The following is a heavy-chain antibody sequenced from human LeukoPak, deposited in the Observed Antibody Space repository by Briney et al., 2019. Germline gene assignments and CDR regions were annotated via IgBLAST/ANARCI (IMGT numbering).Heavy chain of an antibody. CDR1: GFTFSSYS. J-gene: IGHJ4*02. D-gene: IGHD6-19*01. CDR2: ISSSSSYI. V-gene: IGHV3-21*01. CDR3: ARGIAVAGTKWGYFDY. Sequence: GGSLRLSCAASGFTFSSYSMNWVRQAPGKGLEWVSSISSSSSYIYYADSVKGRFTISRDNAKNSLYLQMNSLRAEDTAVYYCARGIAVAGTKWGYFDYWGQGTLVTVSS.